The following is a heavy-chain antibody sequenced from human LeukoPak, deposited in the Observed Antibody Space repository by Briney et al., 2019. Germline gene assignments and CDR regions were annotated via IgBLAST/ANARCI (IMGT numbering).Heavy chain of an antibody. D-gene: IGHD6-13*01. CDR1: GGTFSSYA. CDR2: IIPIFGTA. Sequence: PVKVSCKASGGTFSSYAISWVRQAPGQGLEWMGGIIPIFGTANYAQKFQGRVTITTDESTSTAYMELSSLRSEDTAVYYCARDFGYSSSWYYYYMDVWGKGTTVTVSS. J-gene: IGHJ6*03. V-gene: IGHV1-69*05. CDR3: ARDFGYSSSWYYYYMDV.